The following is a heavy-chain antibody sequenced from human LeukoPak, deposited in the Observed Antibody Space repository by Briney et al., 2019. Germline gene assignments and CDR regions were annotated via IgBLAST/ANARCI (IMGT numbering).Heavy chain of an antibody. CDR2: IYYSGST. Sequence: PSETLSLTCTVSGGSISSGDYYWSWIRQPPGKGLEGIGYIYYSGSTYYNPSLKSRVPISVDTSKNQFSLKLRSVTAADTAVYFCARGPTWYYGMDVWGQGTTVTVSS. D-gene: IGHD2/OR15-2a*01. V-gene: IGHV4-30-4*08. CDR1: GGSISSGDYY. CDR3: ARGPTWYYGMDV. J-gene: IGHJ6*02.